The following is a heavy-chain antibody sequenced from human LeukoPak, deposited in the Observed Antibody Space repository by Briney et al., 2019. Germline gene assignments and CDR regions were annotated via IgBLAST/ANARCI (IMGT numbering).Heavy chain of an antibody. Sequence: GGSLRLSCAASGFTFSSYAMSWVRQAPGKGLEWVSAISGSGGSTYYADSVRGRFTISRDNSKNTLYLQMNSLRAEDTAVYYCAKLGDILTGYPYYFDCWGQGTLVTVSS. CDR3: AKLGDILTGYPYYFDC. J-gene: IGHJ4*02. CDR2: ISGSGGST. CDR1: GFTFSSYA. V-gene: IGHV3-23*01. D-gene: IGHD3-9*01.